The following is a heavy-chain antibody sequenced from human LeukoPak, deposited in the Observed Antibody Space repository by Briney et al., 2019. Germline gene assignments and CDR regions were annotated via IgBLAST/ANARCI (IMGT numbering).Heavy chain of an antibody. J-gene: IGHJ3*02. CDR2: ISSSSSYI. D-gene: IGHD5-24*01. V-gene: IGHV3-21*01. CDR1: GFTFSSYS. Sequence: PGGSLRLSGAASGFTFSSYSMNWVRQAPGKGLEWVSSISSSSSYIYYADSVKGRFTISRDNAKNSLYLQMNSLRAEDTAVYYCARDVVEMAPPGDAFDIWGQGTMVTVSS. CDR3: ARDVVEMAPPGDAFDI.